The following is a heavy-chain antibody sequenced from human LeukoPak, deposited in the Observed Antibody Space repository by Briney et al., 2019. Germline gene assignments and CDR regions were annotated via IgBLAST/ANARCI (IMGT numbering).Heavy chain of an antibody. D-gene: IGHD3-10*01. Sequence: SETLSLTCTLSSGSIRGNTHNWGWIRQSPGKGLEWIGSFSFRGSTYSGPSLKSRLVMSLDTSENQFSLKLSSVTAADTALYYCVIFDSGSDGAFDIWGQGTAVTVSS. CDR1: SGSIRGNTHN. CDR2: FSFRGST. J-gene: IGHJ3*02. V-gene: IGHV4-39*07. CDR3: VIFDSGSDGAFDI.